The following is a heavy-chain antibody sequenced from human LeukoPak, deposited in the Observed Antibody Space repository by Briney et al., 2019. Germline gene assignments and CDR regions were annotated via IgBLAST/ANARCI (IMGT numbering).Heavy chain of an antibody. V-gene: IGHV1-18*01. CDR3: ARDTKFMAYRGYYGSSSPFDI. J-gene: IGHJ3*02. D-gene: IGHD3-10*01. CDR1: GYTFTSYG. Sequence: ASVKVSCKASGYTFTSYGISWVRQAPGQGLEWMGWISAYNGNTNYAQKLQGRVTMTTDTSTSTAYMELRSLRSDDTAVYYCARDTKFMAYRGYYGSSSPFDIWGQGTMITVSS. CDR2: ISAYNGNT.